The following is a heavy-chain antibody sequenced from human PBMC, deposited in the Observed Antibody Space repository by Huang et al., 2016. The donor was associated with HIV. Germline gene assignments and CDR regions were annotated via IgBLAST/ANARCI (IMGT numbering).Heavy chain of an antibody. CDR3: ARQDTSGWYADPYYFDY. Sequence: QLQLQESGPGLVKPSETLSLTCTVSGGSISPSGYYWGWIRQPPGKGLEWIGSIYYSGRTSKHPSPKSRVTISVDTSKSQSSLKLSSVTAADTAVDYCARQDTSGWYADPYYFDYWGQGTLVTVSS. J-gene: IGHJ4*02. CDR1: GGSISPSGYY. D-gene: IGHD6-19*01. CDR2: IYYSGRT. V-gene: IGHV4-39*01.